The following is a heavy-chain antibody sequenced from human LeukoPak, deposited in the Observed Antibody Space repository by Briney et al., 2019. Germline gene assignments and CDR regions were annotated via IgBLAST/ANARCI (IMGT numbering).Heavy chain of an antibody. D-gene: IGHD6-19*01. V-gene: IGHV3-23*01. CDR3: AKLDHSPTQWVSFRWSYFDY. CDR1: GFTFSSYA. J-gene: IGHJ4*02. Sequence: GGSLRLSCAASGFTFSSYAMSWVRHAPGKGLEWLSAISGSGGSTYYADSVKGRFTISRDNSKNPLYLQLNSLRAEDTAVYYCAKLDHSPTQWVSFRWSYFDYWGQGTLVTVSS. CDR2: ISGSGGST.